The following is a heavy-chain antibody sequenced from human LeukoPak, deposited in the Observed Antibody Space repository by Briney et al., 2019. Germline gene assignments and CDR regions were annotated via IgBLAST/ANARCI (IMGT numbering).Heavy chain of an antibody. CDR1: GGSISSGGYY. Sequence: PSETLSLTCTVSGGSISSGGYYWSWIRQHPGKGLEWIGYNYYSGSTYYNPSLKSRVTISVDTSKNQFSLKLSSVTAADTAVYYCARTPTTVTTDYFDYWGQGTLVTVSS. CDR3: ARTPTTVTTDYFDY. V-gene: IGHV4-31*03. CDR2: NYYSGST. J-gene: IGHJ4*02. D-gene: IGHD4-17*01.